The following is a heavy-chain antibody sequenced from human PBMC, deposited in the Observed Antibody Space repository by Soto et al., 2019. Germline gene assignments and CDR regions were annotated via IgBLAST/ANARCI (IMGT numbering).Heavy chain of an antibody. V-gene: IGHV3-23*01. Sequence: EVQLLESGGGLVQPGGSLRLSCAASGFTFSSYAMSWVRQAPGKGLEWVSAISGSGGSTYYADSVKGRFTISIDNSKNTLYLQMTSLRAEDTAVYYCANRGLKGLVRGGYWGEGTMVTVSS. CDR2: ISGSGGST. CDR3: ANRGLKGLVRGGY. J-gene: IGHJ4*02. D-gene: IGHD6-19*01. CDR1: GFTFSSYA.